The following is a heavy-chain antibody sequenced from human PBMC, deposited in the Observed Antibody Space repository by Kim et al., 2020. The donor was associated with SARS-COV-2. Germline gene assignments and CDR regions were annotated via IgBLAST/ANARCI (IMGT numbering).Heavy chain of an antibody. CDR2: ISSKANNFAT. D-gene: IGHD2-8*02. V-gene: IGHV3-73*01. CDR1: GFTLSDSA. Sequence: GGSLRLSCAASGFTLSDSATHWVRQASGKGLEWIGRISSKANNFATAYTASLKGRFVISKDDSKNTVYLQMSGLQSGDTAVYYCTSPLQYCTGGLCYGGFWGQGTPVTVAS. CDR3: TSPLQYCTGGLCYGGF. J-gene: IGHJ4*02.